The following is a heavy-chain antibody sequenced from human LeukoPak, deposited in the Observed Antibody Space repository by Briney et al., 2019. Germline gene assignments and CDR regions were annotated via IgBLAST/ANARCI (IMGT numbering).Heavy chain of an antibody. J-gene: IGHJ4*02. CDR1: GFIFSSFG. Sequence: GGSLRLSCAASGFIFSSFGMHWVRQAPGRGLEWVAAIRSDGSDEYFADSVRGRFTISRDQSKSTMYLQMDTLRAEDTAVYYCARDSCRDKTCPDYWGQGTLVTVSS. V-gene: IGHV3-33*01. CDR3: ARDSCRDKTCPDY. D-gene: IGHD2-21*01. CDR2: IRSDGSDE.